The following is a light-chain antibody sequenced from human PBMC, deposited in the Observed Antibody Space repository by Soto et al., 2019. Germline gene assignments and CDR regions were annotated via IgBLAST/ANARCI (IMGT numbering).Light chain of an antibody. Sequence: DIQMTQSPATLAASVGDRVSITCRASQSIETWLAWYQQKAGKAPNLLIYKASRLESGVPSRFSGSGSGTEFTLTISSLQPEDFGSYYCQEYRNDYGTFGQGTKVEMK. CDR3: QEYRNDYGT. CDR2: KAS. CDR1: QSIETW. V-gene: IGKV1-5*03. J-gene: IGKJ1*01.